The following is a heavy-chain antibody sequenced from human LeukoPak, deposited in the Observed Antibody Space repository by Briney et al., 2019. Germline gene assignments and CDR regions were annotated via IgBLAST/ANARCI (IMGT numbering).Heavy chain of an antibody. Sequence: SVKVSCKASGGTFSSYAISWVRQAPGQGLEWMGGIIPIFGTANYAQKFQGRVTITADESTSTAYMELSSLRSEDTAVYYCARAHPYYDDSSGYAEYFQHWGQGTLVTVSS. CDR3: ARAHPYYDDSSGYAEYFQH. CDR2: IIPIFGTA. J-gene: IGHJ1*01. V-gene: IGHV1-69*01. CDR1: GGTFSSYA. D-gene: IGHD3-22*01.